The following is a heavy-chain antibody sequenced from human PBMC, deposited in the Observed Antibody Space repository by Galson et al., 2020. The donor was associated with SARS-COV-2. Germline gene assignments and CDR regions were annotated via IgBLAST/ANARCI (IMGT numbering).Heavy chain of an antibody. CDR1: GFTFSTYA. V-gene: IGHV3-23*01. D-gene: IGHD3-16*01. J-gene: IGHJ6*02. CDR2: ISGSGGTT. CDR3: ARNTAYETWGGPGYYYFGMDV. Sequence: GESLKISCAASGFTFSTYAMSWVRQAPGKGLEWASTISGSGGTTFYADSVKGRFAISRDYSKNTLYLQMNSLRAEDTAVYYCARNTAYETWGGPGYYYFGMDVWGQGTTVTVSS.